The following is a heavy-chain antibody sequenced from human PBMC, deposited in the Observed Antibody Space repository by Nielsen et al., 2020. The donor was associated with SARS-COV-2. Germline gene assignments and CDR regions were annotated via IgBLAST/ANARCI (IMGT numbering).Heavy chain of an antibody. CDR2: ISYDGSNK. D-gene: IGHD3-22*01. J-gene: IGHJ4*02. V-gene: IGHV3-30-3*01. CDR3: AKDKVGGYDSSGYIDY. Sequence: GGSLRLSCSASGFTFSSYAMHWVRQAPGKGLEWVAVISYDGSNKYYADSVKGRFTISRDNAKNSLYLQMNSLRAEDTALYYCAKDKVGGYDSSGYIDYWGQGTLVTVSS. CDR1: GFTFSSYA.